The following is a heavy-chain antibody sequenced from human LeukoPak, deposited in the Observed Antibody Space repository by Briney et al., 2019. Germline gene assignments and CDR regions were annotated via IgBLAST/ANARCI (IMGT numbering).Heavy chain of an antibody. CDR2: ISAYNGNT. CDR3: ARDRKYDSSGPRYY. J-gene: IGHJ4*02. V-gene: IGHV1-18*01. CDR1: GYTFTSYG. D-gene: IGHD3-22*01. Sequence: ASVKVSCKASGYTFTSYGISWVRQAPGQGLEWMGWISAYNGNTNYAQKLQGRVTMTTDTSTSTAYMELRSLRSDDTAVYYCARDRKYDSSGPRYYWGQGTLVTVSS.